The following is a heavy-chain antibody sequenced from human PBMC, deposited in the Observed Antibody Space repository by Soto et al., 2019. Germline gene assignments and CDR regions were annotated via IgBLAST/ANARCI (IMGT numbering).Heavy chain of an antibody. V-gene: IGHV1-8*01. J-gene: IGHJ3*02. D-gene: IGHD5-12*01. Sequence: ASVKVSWKASGYTFTNYDINWVRQAAGQGLEWMGWMSPNSGNTGYAQKFQGRVTMTRNTSIATAYMELSSLRSEDTAVYYCARVADSGYDSDAFDIWGQGTMVTVSS. CDR1: GYTFTNYD. CDR2: MSPNSGNT. CDR3: ARVADSGYDSDAFDI.